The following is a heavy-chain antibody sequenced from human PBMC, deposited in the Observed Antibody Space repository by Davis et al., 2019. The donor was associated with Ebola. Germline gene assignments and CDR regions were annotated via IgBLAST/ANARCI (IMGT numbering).Heavy chain of an antibody. J-gene: IGHJ3*02. CDR1: GGSISSYY. CDR3: ERRVVAALPGAFDI. CDR2: IYYSGST. Sequence: MPSETLSLTCTVSGGSISSYYWSWIRQPPGKGLEWIGYIYYSGSTNYNPSLKSRVTISVDTSKNQFSLKLSSVTAADTAVYYCERRVVAALPGAFDIWGQGTMVTVSS. V-gene: IGHV4-59*08. D-gene: IGHD2-15*01.